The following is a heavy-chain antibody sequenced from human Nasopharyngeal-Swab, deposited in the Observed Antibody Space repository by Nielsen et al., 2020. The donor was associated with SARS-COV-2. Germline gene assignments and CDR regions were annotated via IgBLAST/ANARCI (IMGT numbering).Heavy chain of an antibody. Sequence: LKISCVASGSLYADYAMHWVRQTPRKGLEWVSGHRWSGDSIGSADSVRGRLSVSKDYAKNSQNLQMNSLRIEDTALYHCVEELGYQSAAVGYWGQGTLVTVSS. V-gene: IGHV3-9*01. CDR2: HRWSGDSI. D-gene: IGHD6-13*01. CDR1: GSLYADYA. J-gene: IGHJ4*02. CDR3: VEELGYQSAAVGY.